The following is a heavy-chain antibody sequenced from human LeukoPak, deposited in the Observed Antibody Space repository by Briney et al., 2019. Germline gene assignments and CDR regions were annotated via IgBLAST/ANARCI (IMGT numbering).Heavy chain of an antibody. D-gene: IGHD4-17*01. CDR2: IIPIFGTA. CDR1: GGTFSSYA. CDR3: ARDKMTTVTTGDY. J-gene: IGHJ4*02. Sequence: SVKVSCKASGGTFSSYAISWVRQAPGQGLEWMGGIIPIFGTANYAQKFQGRVTITADESTSTAYMELSSLRSEDTAVYYCARDKMTTVTTGDYWGQGTLVTVSS. V-gene: IGHV1-69*13.